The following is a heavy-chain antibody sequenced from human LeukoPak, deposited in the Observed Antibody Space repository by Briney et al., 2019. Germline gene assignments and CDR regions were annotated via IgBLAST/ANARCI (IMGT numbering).Heavy chain of an antibody. CDR3: ARCQTGRDGYNFLVY. J-gene: IGHJ4*02. Sequence: PSETLSLTCTVSGGSISSSSYYWGWIRQPPGKGLEWIGSIYYSGSTYYNPSLKSRVTISVDTSKNQFSLKLSSVTAADTAVYYCARCQTGRDGYNFLVYWGREPLVTVSS. V-gene: IGHV4-39*01. CDR1: GGSISSSSYY. D-gene: IGHD5-24*01. CDR2: IYYSGST.